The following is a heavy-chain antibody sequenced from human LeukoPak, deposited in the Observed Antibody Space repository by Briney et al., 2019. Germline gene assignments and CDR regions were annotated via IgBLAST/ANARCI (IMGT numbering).Heavy chain of an antibody. Sequence: PGGSLRLSCAASGFTFSSYSMNWVRQAPGKGLEWVSYISSSSSTIYYADSVKGRFTISRDNAKNSLYLQMNSLRAEDTAVYYCARVVGSFDYWGQGTLVTVSS. J-gene: IGHJ4*02. V-gene: IGHV3-48*01. CDR2: ISSSSSTI. CDR1: GFTFSSYS. D-gene: IGHD1-26*01. CDR3: ARVVGSFDY.